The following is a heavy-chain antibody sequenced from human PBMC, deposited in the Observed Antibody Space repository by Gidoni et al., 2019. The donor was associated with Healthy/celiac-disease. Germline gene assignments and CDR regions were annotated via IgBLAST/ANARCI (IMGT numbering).Heavy chain of an antibody. CDR2: INHSGST. Sequence: QVQLQQWGAGLLKPSETLSLTCAVYGGSFSGYYWSWIRQPPGKGLEWIGEINHSGSTNYNPSRKSRVTISVDTSKNQISLKLSSVTAADTAVYYCARGPPHYYGSSGNRGIYWGQGTLVTVSS. D-gene: IGHD3-22*01. CDR1: GGSFSGYY. CDR3: ARGPPHYYGSSGNRGIY. V-gene: IGHV4-34*01. J-gene: IGHJ4*02.